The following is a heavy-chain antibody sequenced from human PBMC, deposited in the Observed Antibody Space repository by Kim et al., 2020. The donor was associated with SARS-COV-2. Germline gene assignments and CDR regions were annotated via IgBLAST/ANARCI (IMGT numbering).Heavy chain of an antibody. D-gene: IGHD5-12*01. CDR1: GFTFSSYA. CDR2: ISGSGGST. CDR3: AKDLGYSGYGGSWYFDL. V-gene: IGHV3-23*01. J-gene: IGHJ2*01. Sequence: GGSLRLSCAASGFTFSSYAMSWVRQAPGKGLEWVSAISGSGGSTYYADSVKGRFTISRDNSKNTLYLQMNSLRAEDTAVYYCAKDLGYSGYGGSWYFDLWGRGTLVTVSS.